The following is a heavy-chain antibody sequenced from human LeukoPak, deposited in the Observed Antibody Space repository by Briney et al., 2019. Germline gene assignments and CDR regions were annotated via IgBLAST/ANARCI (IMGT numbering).Heavy chain of an antibody. Sequence: SETLSLTCTVSGGSISSYYWSWIRQPPGKGLEWVGYIYYSGSTNYNPSLKSRVTISVDTSKNQFALKLSSVTAADTAVYYCARSIIGTRSKFDYWGQGTLVTVSS. CDR1: GGSISSYY. CDR3: ARSIIGTRSKFDY. J-gene: IGHJ4*02. V-gene: IGHV4-59*08. D-gene: IGHD1/OR15-1a*01. CDR2: IYYSGST.